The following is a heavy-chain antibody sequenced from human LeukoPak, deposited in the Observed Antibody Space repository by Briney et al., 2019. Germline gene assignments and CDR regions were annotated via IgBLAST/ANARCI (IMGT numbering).Heavy chain of an antibody. CDR1: GYTFTSYG. Sequence: VASVKVSCKASGYTFTSYGISWVRQAPGQGLEWMGWISAYNGNTNYAQKLQGRVTMTTDTSTSTAYMELRSLRSDDTAVYYCARDHTDIVVVPAAGLDPWGQGTLVTVSS. J-gene: IGHJ5*02. CDR2: ISAYNGNT. D-gene: IGHD2-2*01. CDR3: ARDHTDIVVVPAAGLDP. V-gene: IGHV1-18*01.